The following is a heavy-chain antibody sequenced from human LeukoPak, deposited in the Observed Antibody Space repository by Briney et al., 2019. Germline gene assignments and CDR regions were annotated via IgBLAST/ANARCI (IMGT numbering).Heavy chain of an antibody. Sequence: ASVKVSCKASGYTSTGYYMHWVRQAPGQGLEWMGWINPNSGGTNYAQKFQGRVTMTRDTSISTAYMELSRLRSDDTAVYYCARVSPDCSSTSCYSVAVAGPFDYWGQGTLVTVSS. CDR2: INPNSGGT. V-gene: IGHV1-2*02. CDR1: GYTSTGYY. D-gene: IGHD2-2*01. J-gene: IGHJ4*02. CDR3: ARVSPDCSSTSCYSVAVAGPFDY.